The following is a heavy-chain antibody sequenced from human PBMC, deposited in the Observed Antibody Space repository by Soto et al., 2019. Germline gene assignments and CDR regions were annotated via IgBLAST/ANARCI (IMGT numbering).Heavy chain of an antibody. CDR2: IDPSDSYT. CDR3: ARLPDYSNDLDY. V-gene: IGHV5-10-1*01. D-gene: IGHD4-4*01. CDR1: GYSFTSYW. J-gene: IGHJ4*02. Sequence: RGESLKISCKGSGYSFTSYWISWVRQMPGKGLEWMGRIDPSDSYTNYSPSFQGHVTISADKSISTAYLQWSSLKASDTAMYYCARLPDYSNDLDYWGQGTLVTVSS.